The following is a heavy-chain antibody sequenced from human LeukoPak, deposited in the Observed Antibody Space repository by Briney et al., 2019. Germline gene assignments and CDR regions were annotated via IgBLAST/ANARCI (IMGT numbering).Heavy chain of an antibody. V-gene: IGHV4-61*02. D-gene: IGHD3-3*01. CDR2: IYTSGST. CDR3: ARGTEWLWFY. J-gene: IGHJ4*02. Sequence: SQTLSLTCTVSGGSISSGSYYWSWIRQPAGKGLEWIGRIYTSGSTNYNPSLKSRVTISVDTSKNQFSLKLSSVTAADTAVYYCARGTEWLWFYWGQGTLVTVSS. CDR1: GGSISSGSYY.